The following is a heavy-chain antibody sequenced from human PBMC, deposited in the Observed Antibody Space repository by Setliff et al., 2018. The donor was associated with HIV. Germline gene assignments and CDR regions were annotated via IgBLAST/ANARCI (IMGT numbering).Heavy chain of an antibody. CDR2: INPSGGST. CDR1: GDTFSDYA. V-gene: IGHV1-46*01. Sequence: ASVKVSCKTSGDTFSDYAVTWVRQAPGQGLEWMGIINPSGGSTSYAQKFQGRVTMTRDTSTSTVYMELSSLRSEDTAVYYCARGPYYYNSSGQISAEYFQHWGQGTLVTVSS. J-gene: IGHJ1*01. D-gene: IGHD3-22*01. CDR3: ARGPYYYNSSGQISAEYFQH.